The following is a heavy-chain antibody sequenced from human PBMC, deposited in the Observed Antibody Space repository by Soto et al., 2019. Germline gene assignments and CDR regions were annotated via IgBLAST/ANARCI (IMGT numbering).Heavy chain of an antibody. Sequence: GGSLRLSCAASGFTFSDYWMSWVRQAPGKGLEWVANIKHDGSEKYYVDSVKGRFTISRDSAKNSLFLQMNSLRVEDTALYYCARARWGGTLYYFDYWGQGTLVTVSS. V-gene: IGHV3-7*01. J-gene: IGHJ4*02. CDR1: GFTFSDYW. D-gene: IGHD2-15*01. CDR2: IKHDGSEK. CDR3: ARARWGGTLYYFDY.